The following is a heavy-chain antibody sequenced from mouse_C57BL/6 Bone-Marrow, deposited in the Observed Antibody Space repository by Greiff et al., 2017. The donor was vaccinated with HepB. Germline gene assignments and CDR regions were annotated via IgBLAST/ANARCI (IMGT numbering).Heavy chain of an antibody. J-gene: IGHJ2*01. D-gene: IGHD2-2*01. CDR2: IDPETGGT. CDR3: TTMVGYFDY. CDR1: GYTFTDYE. Sequence: VKLVDSGAELVRPGASVTLSCKASGYTFTDYEMHWVKQTPVHGLEWIGAIDPETGGTAYNQKFKGKAILTADKSSSTAYMELRSLTSEDSAVYYCTTMVGYFDYWGQGTTLTVSS. V-gene: IGHV1-15*01.